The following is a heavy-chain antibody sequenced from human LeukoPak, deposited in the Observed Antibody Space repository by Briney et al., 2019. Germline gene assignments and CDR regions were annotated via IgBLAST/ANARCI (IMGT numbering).Heavy chain of an antibody. Sequence: GGSLRLSCVASGLTSSSYGMNWVRQAPGKGLEWVAFIRYDGRSQHYVDSVKGRFTISRDNSKNTLYLQMNSLRIDDTAVYYCAKDGGVDYWGQGTLVTVSS. V-gene: IGHV3-30*02. CDR2: IRYDGRSQ. J-gene: IGHJ4*02. CDR1: GLTSSSYG. CDR3: AKDGGVDY. D-gene: IGHD3-3*01.